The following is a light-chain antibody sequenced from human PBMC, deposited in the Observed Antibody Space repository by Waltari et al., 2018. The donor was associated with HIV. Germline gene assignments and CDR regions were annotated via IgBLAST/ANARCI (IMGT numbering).Light chain of an antibody. Sequence: QSALTQPPSASGSPGQSVTISCTGTSSDVGGYNYVSWYQQHPGKAPKYISYEVIKRPSGVPYRFSGAKSGNTASLTVSGLQAEDEADYYCSSYAGSNWVFGGGTKLTVL. CDR2: EVI. V-gene: IGLV2-8*01. CDR3: SSYAGSNWV. J-gene: IGLJ3*02. CDR1: SSDVGGYNY.